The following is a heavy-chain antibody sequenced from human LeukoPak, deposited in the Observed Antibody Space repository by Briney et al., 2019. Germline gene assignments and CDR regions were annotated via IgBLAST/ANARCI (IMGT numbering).Heavy chain of an antibody. Sequence: ASVKVSCKASGYTFTSYDINWVRQATGQGLEWMGWMNPNSGNTGYAQKFQSRVTMTRNTSISTAYMELSSLRSEDSAVYYCAGGSGSYYYYGLDFWGQGTTVTVPS. D-gene: IGHD3-10*01. V-gene: IGHV1-8*01. CDR1: GYTFTSYD. J-gene: IGHJ6*02. CDR3: AGGSGSYYYYGLDF. CDR2: MNPNSGNT.